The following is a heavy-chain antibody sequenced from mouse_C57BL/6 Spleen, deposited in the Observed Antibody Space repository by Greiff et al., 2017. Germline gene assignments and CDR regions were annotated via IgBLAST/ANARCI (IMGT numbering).Heavy chain of an antibody. Sequence: EVQLQQSGAELVRPGASVKLSCTASGFNIKDYYMHWVKQRPEQGLEWIGRIDPEDGDTEYAPKFQGKATMTADTSSNTAYLQLSSLTSEDTAVYYCTTSDYGSSSPFGYWGQGTTLTVSS. CDR2: IDPEDGDT. V-gene: IGHV14-1*01. J-gene: IGHJ2*01. CDR3: TTSDYGSSSPFGY. D-gene: IGHD1-1*01. CDR1: GFNIKDYY.